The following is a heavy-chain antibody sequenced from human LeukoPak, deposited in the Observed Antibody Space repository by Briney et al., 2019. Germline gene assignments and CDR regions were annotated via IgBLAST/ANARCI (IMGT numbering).Heavy chain of an antibody. D-gene: IGHD3-10*01. CDR1: GFTFSSYG. Sequence: GGSLRLSCAATGFTFSSYGMTWVRQAPGKGLEWVSGISGSGDNTWYADSVKGRFTISRDNSKKTLDLQMHGLRAEDTAVYYCAKASVWTMVRVVSYFDEWGQGIQVTVSS. CDR2: ISGSGDNT. V-gene: IGHV3-23*01. J-gene: IGHJ4*02. CDR3: AKASVWTMVRVVSYFDE.